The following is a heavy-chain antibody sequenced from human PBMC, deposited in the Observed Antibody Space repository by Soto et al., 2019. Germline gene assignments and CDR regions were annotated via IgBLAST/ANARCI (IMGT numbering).Heavy chain of an antibody. CDR2: MNEDGGTT. D-gene: IGHD3-10*01. Sequence: GGSLRLTCAASGFTFSSYWMHWVRQAPGKGLVWVSRMNEDGGTTDYADSVKGRFTISRDNAKNTLYLQMNSLRVEDTAVYYCASDLSGRADVWGQGTTVTVSS. V-gene: IGHV3-74*01. CDR1: GFTFSSYW. J-gene: IGHJ6*02. CDR3: ASDLSGRADV.